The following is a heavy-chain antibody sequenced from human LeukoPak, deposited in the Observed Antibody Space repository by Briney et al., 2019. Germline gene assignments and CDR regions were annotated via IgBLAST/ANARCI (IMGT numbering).Heavy chain of an antibody. CDR1: GDSFSSHY. D-gene: IGHD4-17*01. J-gene: IGHJ3*02. CDR3: ARDLVTVTKGFDI. Sequence: PSETLSVTCTVSGDSFSSHYWTWIRQRPGKGLGWIGYISYIGSTKYNTSLTSRVTISIDTSKNQFSMKLTSVTAADTAVYYCARDLVTVTKGFDIWGQGTMVSVSS. CDR2: ISYIGST. V-gene: IGHV4-59*11.